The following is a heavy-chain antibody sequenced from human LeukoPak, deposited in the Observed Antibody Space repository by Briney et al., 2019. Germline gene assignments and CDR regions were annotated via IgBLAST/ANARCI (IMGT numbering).Heavy chain of an antibody. CDR1: GYTFTSYG. CDR3: ARDQEMGYHYGMDV. J-gene: IGHJ6*02. Sequence: VASVKVSCKASGYTFTSYGISWVRQAPGQGLEWMGWISAYNGNTNCAQKLQGRVTMTTDTSTSTAYMELRSLRSDDTAVYYCARDQEMGYHYGMDVWGQGTTVTVSS. CDR2: ISAYNGNT. V-gene: IGHV1-18*01. D-gene: IGHD5-24*01.